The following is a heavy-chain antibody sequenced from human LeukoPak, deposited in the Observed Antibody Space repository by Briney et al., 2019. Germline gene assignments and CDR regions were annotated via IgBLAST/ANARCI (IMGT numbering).Heavy chain of an antibody. CDR1: GYTITGYY. V-gene: IGHV1-2*02. Sequence: ASVKVSCKASGYTITGYYMHWVRQAPGQGLEWMGWINPNSGGTNYAQKFQGRVTMTRDTSISTAYMELSRLRSDDTAVYYCARDQPYYYGSGSSSHSDYWGQGTLVTVSS. J-gene: IGHJ4*02. D-gene: IGHD3-10*01. CDR3: ARDQPYYYGSGSSSHSDY. CDR2: INPNSGGT.